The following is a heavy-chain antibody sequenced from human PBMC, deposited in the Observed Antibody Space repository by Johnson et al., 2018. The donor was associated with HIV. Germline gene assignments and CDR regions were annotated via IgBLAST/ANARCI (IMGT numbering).Heavy chain of an antibody. Sequence: QLQLVESGGGVAQPGRSLRLSSAASGFTFSSYALQWVRQAPGKGMESVSVVYSGGTTHYADPVKRRSTISRDNPKNTLDLQMNSLRAEDTAVYYRARDSDISLGVAGAFDIWGQGTMVTVSA. CDR2: VYSGGTT. CDR1: GFTFSSYA. D-gene: IGHD3-9*01. V-gene: IGHV3-NL1*01. CDR3: ARDSDISLGVAGAFDI. J-gene: IGHJ3*02.